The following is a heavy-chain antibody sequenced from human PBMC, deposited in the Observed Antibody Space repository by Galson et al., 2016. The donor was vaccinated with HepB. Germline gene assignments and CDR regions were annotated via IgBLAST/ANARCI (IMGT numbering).Heavy chain of an antibody. V-gene: IGHV1-2*02. CDR3: AGVFWASPYFDS. D-gene: IGHD3-9*01. CDR2: INGNSGGT. Sequence: SVKVSCKASGYTFTDYYMHWVRQTPGQGLEWMGWINGNSGGTNYAQKFEGRVTMTKDTSITTAYMELSSLRSDDTAIYYCAGVFWASPYFDSWGQGTLVTVSS. J-gene: IGHJ4*02. CDR1: GYTFTDYY.